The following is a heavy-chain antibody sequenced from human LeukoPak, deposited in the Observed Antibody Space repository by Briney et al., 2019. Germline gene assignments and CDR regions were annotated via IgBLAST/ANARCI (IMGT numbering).Heavy chain of an antibody. CDR2: ISSSSNYI. Sequence: GGSLRLSCAASGFTFSNYAMSWVRQAPGKGLEWVSSISSSSNYIYYADSVKGRFTISRDNAKNSLYLQMNSLRAEDTAVYFCARGGGAFVWGQGTMVTVSS. CDR3: ARGGGAFV. J-gene: IGHJ3*01. CDR1: GFTFSNYA. V-gene: IGHV3-21*01. D-gene: IGHD1-26*01.